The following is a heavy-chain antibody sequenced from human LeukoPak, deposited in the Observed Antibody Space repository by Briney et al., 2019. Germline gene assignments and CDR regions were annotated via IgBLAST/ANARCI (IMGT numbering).Heavy chain of an antibody. CDR2: IYYSGST. CDR3: ARTTEEYYGSGKFRKYYSYYYYMDV. V-gene: IGHV4-59*01. CDR1: GASIRSYY. D-gene: IGHD3-10*01. J-gene: IGHJ6*03. Sequence: SETLSLTCTVSGASIRSYYWSWLRQPPGKGLERIGYIYYSGSTNYKPSLKSRVTISVDTSNNQFSLKLTSVTAADTAVYYCARTTEEYYGSGKFRKYYSYYYYMDVWGKGTTVTVSS.